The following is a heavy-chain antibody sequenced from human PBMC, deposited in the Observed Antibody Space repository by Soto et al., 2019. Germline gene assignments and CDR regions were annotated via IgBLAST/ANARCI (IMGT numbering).Heavy chain of an antibody. CDR2: INAGNGHT. J-gene: IGHJ3*02. D-gene: IGHD6-13*01. Sequence: QVQLVQSGAEVKKPGASVKVSCKASGSTFTSYAMHWVRQAPGQSLAWMRWINAGNGHTKYSQKFQGRVTITRDTSASTAYMELSSLRSEDTAVYYCANDNLVSSSWYCFGAFDIWVQGTMVTVS. CDR1: GSTFTSYA. CDR3: ANDNLVSSSWYCFGAFDI. V-gene: IGHV1-3*01.